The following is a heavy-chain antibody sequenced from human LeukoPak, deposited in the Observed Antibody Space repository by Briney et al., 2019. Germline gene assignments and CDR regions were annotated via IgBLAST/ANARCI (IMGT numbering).Heavy chain of an antibody. CDR1: GDSFSSNSAA. CDR2: TYYRSKWYD. V-gene: IGHV6-1*01. CDR3: ARDYSRVGATSFDY. Sequence: SQTLSLTCAISGDSFSSNSAAWIWIRQSPSRGLEWLGRTYYRSKWYDDYAVSVKSRITINPDTSKNQFSLQLKSVTPEDTAVYYCARDYSRVGATSFDYWGQGTLVTVSS. J-gene: IGHJ4*02. D-gene: IGHD1-26*01.